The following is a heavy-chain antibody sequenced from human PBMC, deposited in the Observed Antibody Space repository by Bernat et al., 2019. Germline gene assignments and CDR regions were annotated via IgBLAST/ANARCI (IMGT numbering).Heavy chain of an antibody. CDR1: GGSISSSSYY. Sequence: QLQLQESGPGLVKPSETLSLTCTVSGGSISSSSYYWGWIRQPPGKGLEWIGSIYDSGSTYYNPSHKSRVTISVDTSKNQFSLKLSSVTAADTAVYYCARDPPGKVLLYFDLWGRGTLVTVSS. CDR3: ARDPPGKVLLYFDL. J-gene: IGHJ2*01. D-gene: IGHD1-14*01. CDR2: IYDSGST. V-gene: IGHV4-39*02.